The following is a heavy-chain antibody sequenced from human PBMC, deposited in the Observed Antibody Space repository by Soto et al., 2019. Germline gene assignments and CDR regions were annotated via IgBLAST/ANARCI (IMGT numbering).Heavy chain of an antibody. CDR1: GFTFSSYW. D-gene: IGHD6-19*01. Sequence: EVQLVESGGGLVQPGGSLRLSCAASGFTFSSYWMHWVRQAPGKGLVWVSRINSDGSSTSYADSVKGRFTISRDNAKNTLYLQMNSLRADDTAVYYCSREGIAVAGSGGDYYYYYYMDVWGKGTTVTVSS. V-gene: IGHV3-74*01. CDR2: INSDGSST. CDR3: SREGIAVAGSGGDYYYYYYMDV. J-gene: IGHJ6*03.